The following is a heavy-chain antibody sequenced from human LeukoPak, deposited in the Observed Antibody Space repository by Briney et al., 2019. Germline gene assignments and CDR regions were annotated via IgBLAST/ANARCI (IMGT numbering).Heavy chain of an antibody. J-gene: IGHJ5*02. Sequence: PPETLSITCTVSGGSISSTNYYWAWIRQPPGKGLEWIGSISYSGSTYYNPSLKSRVTISVDTSKHQFSLRLSSVTAADTAVYYCARHSGYALYNWFDPWGQGTLVTVSS. V-gene: IGHV4-39*01. D-gene: IGHD5-12*01. CDR3: ARHSGYALYNWFDP. CDR2: ISYSGST. CDR1: GGSISSTNYY.